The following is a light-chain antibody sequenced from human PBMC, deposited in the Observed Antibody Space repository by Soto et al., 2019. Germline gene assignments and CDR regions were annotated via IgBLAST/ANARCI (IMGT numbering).Light chain of an antibody. V-gene: IGKV3-20*01. J-gene: IGKJ1*01. CDR3: QQCGSLPWT. CDR1: QTISSNF. CDR2: TVS. Sequence: EIVLTQSPGTLSLSPGDTATLSCRASQTISSNFLAWYQQKPGQAPRLLIYTVSTRATGIPDRFSGSGSGADFTLPISSRETDDFAVYYCQQCGSLPWTFGQGTTVEI.